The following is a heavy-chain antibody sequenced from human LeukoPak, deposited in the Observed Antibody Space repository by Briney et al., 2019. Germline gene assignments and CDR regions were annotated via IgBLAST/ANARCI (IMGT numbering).Heavy chain of an antibody. Sequence: ASVKVSCKASGYTFTGYYMHWVRQAPGQGLEWMGWINPNSGGTNYAQKFQGRVTMTRDTSISTAYMELSRLRSDDTAVYYCARARRLPQGKIVVVPAAIGYWGQGTLVTVSS. CDR3: ARARRLPQGKIVVVPAAIGY. D-gene: IGHD2-2*01. CDR2: INPNSGGT. CDR1: GYTFTGYY. V-gene: IGHV1-2*02. J-gene: IGHJ4*02.